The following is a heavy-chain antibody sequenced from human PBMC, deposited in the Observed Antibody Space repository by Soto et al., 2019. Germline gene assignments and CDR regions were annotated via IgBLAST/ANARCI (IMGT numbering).Heavy chain of an antibody. J-gene: IGHJ4*02. CDR3: ARHWGRGAAGTCYN. D-gene: IGHD6-13*01. Sequence: TSEALSLTCAVYGGSFSDYYWSWIRQAPGKGLEWIGEINHSGRTKYNPSLKSRLTISIDTSKNQFSLKLSSVTAADTAVYYCARHWGRGAAGTCYNWGQGTLVTVSS. V-gene: IGHV4-34*01. CDR2: INHSGRT. CDR1: GGSFSDYY.